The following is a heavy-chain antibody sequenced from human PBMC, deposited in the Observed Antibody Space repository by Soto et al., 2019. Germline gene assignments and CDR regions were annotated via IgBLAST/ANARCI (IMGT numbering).Heavy chain of an antibody. D-gene: IGHD5-18*01. CDR3: ARGHDTAMVSYYYYGMDV. J-gene: IGHJ6*02. Sequence: GASVKVSCKASGYTFTGYFMHWGRQSPGQGLEWMGWINPNSGGTNYAQKFQGRVTRTRDTSISTACMELSRLRSDDTAVYYCARGHDTAMVSYYYYGMDVWGQGTTVTVSS. V-gene: IGHV1-2*02. CDR2: INPNSGGT. CDR1: GYTFTGYF.